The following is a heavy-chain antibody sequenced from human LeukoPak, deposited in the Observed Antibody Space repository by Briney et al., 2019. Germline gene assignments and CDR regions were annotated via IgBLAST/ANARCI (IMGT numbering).Heavy chain of an antibody. CDR3: ARRDYSSGWPCYFDL. V-gene: IGHV4-34*01. CDR1: GGSFSGYY. D-gene: IGHD6-19*01. Sequence: PSETLSLTCAVYGGSFSGYYWSWIRQPPGKGLEWIGEINHSGSTNYNPSLKSRVTISVDTSKNQFSLKLSSVAAADTAVYYCARRDYSSGWPCYFDLWGRGTLVTVSS. CDR2: INHSGST. J-gene: IGHJ2*01.